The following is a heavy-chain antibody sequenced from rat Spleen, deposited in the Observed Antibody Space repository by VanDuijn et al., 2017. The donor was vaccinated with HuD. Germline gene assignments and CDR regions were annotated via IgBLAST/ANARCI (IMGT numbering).Heavy chain of an antibody. V-gene: IGHV5-7*01. D-gene: IGHD1-7*01. CDR2: ISYDGSST. Sequence: EVQLVESGGGLVQPGRSLKLSCAASGFTFNDYNMAWVRQAPKKGLEWVATISYDGSSTYYRDSVKGRFTISRDNAKSTLYLQMDSLRSEDTATYYCARPDYGYPFAYWGQGTLVPVSS. CDR3: ARPDYGYPFAY. J-gene: IGHJ3*01. CDR1: GFTFNDYN.